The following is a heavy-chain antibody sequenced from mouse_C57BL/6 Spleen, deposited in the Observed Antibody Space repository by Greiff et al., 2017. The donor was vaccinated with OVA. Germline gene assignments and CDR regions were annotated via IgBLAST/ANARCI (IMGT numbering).Heavy chain of an antibody. D-gene: IGHD4-1*01. CDR2: IYPSDSET. CDR1: GYTFTSYW. CDR3: ARGLTGTVYYFGC. Sequence: QVQLQQSGAELVRPGSSVKLSCKASGYTFTSYWMDWVKQRPGQGLEWIGNIYPSDSETHYNQKFKDKATLTVDKSSSTAYMQLSSLTSEDSAVYYCARGLTGTVYYFGCWGKGPTLTVAS. V-gene: IGHV1-61*01. J-gene: IGHJ2*01.